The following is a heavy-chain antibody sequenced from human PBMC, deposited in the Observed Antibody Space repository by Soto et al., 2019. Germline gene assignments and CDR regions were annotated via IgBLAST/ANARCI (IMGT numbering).Heavy chain of an antibody. CDR1: GYTFIRYG. D-gene: IGHD3-16*01. CDR3: ARGGYYDSSWGKLSHYGLDV. J-gene: IGHJ6*02. V-gene: IGHV1-18*01. Sequence: QVQLVQSAAEVKKPGASVKVSCKASGYTFIRYGITWVRQAPGQGFEWMGWISPYNDYTIYAQKLQGRVFMTTDTSMRIVYMELRGIKYDDTAGYYCARGGYYDSSWGKLSHYGLDVWGQGTSVTVSS. CDR2: ISPYNDYT.